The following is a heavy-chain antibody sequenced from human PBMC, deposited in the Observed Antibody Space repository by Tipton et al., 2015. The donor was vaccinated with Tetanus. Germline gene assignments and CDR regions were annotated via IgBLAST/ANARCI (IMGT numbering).Heavy chain of an antibody. CDR3: ARDLYHYDSTVYHRGYYLDS. Sequence: QSGPEVKKPGSSVKVSCKASGGTFNTHVINWVRQAPGEGLEWMGGIVTILGAANYAQKFQGRVTITAESSTASVYMELLGLRSEDTAIYYCARDLYHYDSTVYHRGYYLDSWGQGALVTVSS. D-gene: IGHD3-22*01. CDR1: GGTFNTHV. CDR2: IVTILGAA. V-gene: IGHV1-69*06. J-gene: IGHJ4*02.